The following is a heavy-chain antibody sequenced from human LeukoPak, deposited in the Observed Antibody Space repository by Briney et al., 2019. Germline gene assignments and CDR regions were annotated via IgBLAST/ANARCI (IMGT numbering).Heavy chain of an antibody. J-gene: IGHJ4*02. Sequence: GESLKISCKGSGYRFTTNWIGWVRQMPGIGLEWMGIIYPGDSDTRYSPSFQGQVTMSADKSISTAYLQWSSLKTSDTAMYYCARCIGGTACSIDYWGQGTLVTVSS. CDR2: IYPGDSDT. D-gene: IGHD2-2*01. CDR3: ARCIGGTACSIDY. CDR1: GYRFTTNW. V-gene: IGHV5-51*01.